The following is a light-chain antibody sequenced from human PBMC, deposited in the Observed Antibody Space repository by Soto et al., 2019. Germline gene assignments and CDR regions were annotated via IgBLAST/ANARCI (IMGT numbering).Light chain of an antibody. V-gene: IGKV1-9*01. CDR1: QDISSY. CDR3: QQLKSYPLS. Sequence: DIPLNPSPSFLSASVGDSVTITCRTSQDISSYLAWYQQTPGKAPQLLISAASTFQSGAPSRFSGSGSGTEFTLTISSLQAEEFATYYCQQLKSYPLSFGGGTKVEI. CDR2: AAS. J-gene: IGKJ4*01.